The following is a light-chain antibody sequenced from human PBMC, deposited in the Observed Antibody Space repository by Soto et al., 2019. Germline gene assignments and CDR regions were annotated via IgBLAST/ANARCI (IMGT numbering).Light chain of an antibody. CDR2: AAS. V-gene: IGKV1-39*01. Sequence: DIQMTQSPSSLSASVGDRVTITCRASQSISTYLNWYQHKPGKAPKLLIYAASSLQSGVPLRFSGSASGTDFTLTISTLQPEDFATYYCQQSYSTLWTF. CDR3: QQSYSTLWT. J-gene: IGKJ1*01. CDR1: QSISTY.